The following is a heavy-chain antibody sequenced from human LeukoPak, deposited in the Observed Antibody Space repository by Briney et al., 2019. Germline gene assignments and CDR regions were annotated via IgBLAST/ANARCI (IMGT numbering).Heavy chain of an antibody. Sequence: GGSLRLSCAASGFTFSSYWMSWVRQAPGKGLEWVANIKQDGSEKYYVDSVKGRFTISRDNAKNSLYLQMNSLRAEDTAVYYCARDLESNYDFWSGYEPSGFDIWGQGQWSPSLQ. J-gene: IGHJ3*02. CDR2: IKQDGSEK. CDR1: GFTFSSYW. CDR3: ARDLESNYDFWSGYEPSGFDI. D-gene: IGHD3-3*01. V-gene: IGHV3-7*01.